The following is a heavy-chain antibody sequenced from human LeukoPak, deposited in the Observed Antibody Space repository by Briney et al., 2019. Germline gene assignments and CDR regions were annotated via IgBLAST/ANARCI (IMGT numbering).Heavy chain of an antibody. Sequence: GGSLRLSCAASGFTFSSYWMHWVRQAPGKGLVWVSRINSDGSSTSYADSVKGRFTISRDNAKNTLYLQMNSLRAEDTALYYCARDDSSGYLDAFDIWGQGTMVTVSS. CDR3: ARDDSSGYLDAFDI. V-gene: IGHV3-74*01. CDR1: GFTFSSYW. D-gene: IGHD3-22*01. CDR2: INSDGSST. J-gene: IGHJ3*02.